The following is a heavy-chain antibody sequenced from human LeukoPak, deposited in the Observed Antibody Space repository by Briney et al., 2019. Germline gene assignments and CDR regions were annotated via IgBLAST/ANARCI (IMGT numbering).Heavy chain of an antibody. V-gene: IGHV4-30-2*01. CDR1: GGSISSGGYY. J-gene: IGHJ4*02. D-gene: IGHD3-22*01. CDR2: IYHSGST. CDR3: ARGPNYYYDSSGYSYFDY. Sequence: PSQTLSLTCTVSGGSISSGGYYWSWIRQPPGKGLEWIGYIYHSGSTYYNPSLKSRVTISVDRSKNQFSLKLSSVTAADTAVYYCARGPNYYYDSSGYSYFDYWGQGTLVTVSS.